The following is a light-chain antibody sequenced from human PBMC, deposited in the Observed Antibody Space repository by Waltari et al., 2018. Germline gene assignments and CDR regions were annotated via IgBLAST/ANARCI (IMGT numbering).Light chain of an antibody. Sequence: RASQMLSRSRLAWYQQKVGQAPRLLIDAASYRATGIPDRFSGGGSGTDFSLIITRVEPEDVALYYCQQYGSSVMYTFGQGTKLEI. J-gene: IGKJ2*01. CDR3: QQYGSSVMYT. V-gene: IGKV3-20*01. CDR1: QMLSRSR. CDR2: AAS.